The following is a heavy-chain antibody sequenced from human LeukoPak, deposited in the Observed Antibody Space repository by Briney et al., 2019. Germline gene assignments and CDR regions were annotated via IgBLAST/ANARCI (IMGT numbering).Heavy chain of an antibody. D-gene: IGHD4-17*01. CDR3: ARDRGDYGDYWGFYYMDV. V-gene: IGHV3-21*04. J-gene: IGHJ6*03. CDR2: ISSSSSYT. Sequence: PGGSLRLSCAASGFTFSSYSMSWVRQAPGKGLEWVSSISSSSSYTYYADSVKGRFTISRDNSKNTLYLQMNSLRAEDTAVYYCARDRGDYGDYWGFYYMDVWGKGTTVTVSS. CDR1: GFTFSSYS.